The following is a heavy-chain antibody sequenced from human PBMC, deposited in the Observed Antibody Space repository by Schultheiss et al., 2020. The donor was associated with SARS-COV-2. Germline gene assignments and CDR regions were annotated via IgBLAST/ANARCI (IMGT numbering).Heavy chain of an antibody. Sequence: SETLSLTCAVYGGSFSGYYWTWIRQSPGKGLEWIGSLSYSGITNYNPSLKSRVSISVDTSKNQVSLKVRSVTAADTAVYYCARVVGGPTFGAFFGMDVWGQGTTVTVSS. CDR3: ARVVGGPTFGAFFGMDV. D-gene: IGHD3-3*01. CDR1: GGSFSGYY. V-gene: IGHV4-59*01. CDR2: LSYSGIT. J-gene: IGHJ6*02.